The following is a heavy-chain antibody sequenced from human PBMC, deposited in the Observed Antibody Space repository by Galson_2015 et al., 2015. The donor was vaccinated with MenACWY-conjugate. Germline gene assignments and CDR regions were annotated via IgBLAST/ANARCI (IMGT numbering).Heavy chain of an antibody. V-gene: IGHV5-51*01. CDR2: ISPGDSKT. J-gene: IGHJ6*02. Sequence: GLISPGDSKTRYNPSLQGQVTISADESISTAYLQWSSLKASDTALYYCARHPPGGRGMDVWGQGTTVTVSS. D-gene: IGHD1-26*01. CDR3: ARHPPGGRGMDV.